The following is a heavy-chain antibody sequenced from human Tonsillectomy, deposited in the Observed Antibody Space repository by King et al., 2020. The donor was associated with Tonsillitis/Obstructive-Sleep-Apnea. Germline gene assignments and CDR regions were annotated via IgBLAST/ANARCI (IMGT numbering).Heavy chain of an antibody. CDR1: GYTFTSYA. CDR2: INTNTGNP. CDR3: ARGVDHDCWIGHQTYRYYMDV. J-gene: IGHJ6*03. D-gene: IGHD3-3*01. V-gene: IGHV7-4-1*02. Sequence: QLVQSGSELKKPGASVKVSCKASGYTFTSYAMNWVRQAAGQGLEWMGWINTNTGNPTYAQGFTGRFVLSLDTSVSTAYLQISSLKAEDTAVYYCARGVDHDCWIGHQTYRYYMDVWGRGTTVTVSS.